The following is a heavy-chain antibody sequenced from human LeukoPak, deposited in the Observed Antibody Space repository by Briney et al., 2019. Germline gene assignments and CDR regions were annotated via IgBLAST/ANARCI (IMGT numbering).Heavy chain of an antibody. CDR3: ANGGDGYNSHDAFDI. V-gene: IGHV3-30*18. J-gene: IGHJ3*02. CDR2: ISYDGSNK. CDR1: GFTFSSYG. Sequence: GGSLRLSCAASGFTFSSYGMHWVRQAPGKGLEWVAVISYDGSNKYYADSVKGRFTISRDNSKNTLYLQMNSLRAEDTAVYYCANGGDGYNSHDAFDIWGQGTMVTVSS. D-gene: IGHD5-24*01.